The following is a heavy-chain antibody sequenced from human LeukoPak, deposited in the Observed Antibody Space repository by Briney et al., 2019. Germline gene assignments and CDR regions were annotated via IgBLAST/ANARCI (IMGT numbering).Heavy chain of an antibody. CDR1: GFTVGSNY. Sequence: PGGSLRLSCEVSGFTVGSNYMTWVRQAPGKGLEWVSIIYSGGSTYYADSVKGRFAISRDNSKNTLYLQMNSLRAEDTAVFYCARDLTGDAYFDYWGQGTLVTVSS. CDR2: IYSGGST. CDR3: ARDLTGDAYFDY. D-gene: IGHD7-27*01. J-gene: IGHJ4*02. V-gene: IGHV3-66*01.